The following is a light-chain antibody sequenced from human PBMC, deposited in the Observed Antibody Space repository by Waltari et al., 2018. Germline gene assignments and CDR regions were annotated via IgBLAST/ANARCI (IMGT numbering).Light chain of an antibody. J-gene: IGKJ3*01. CDR3: QQYYSSPVT. CDR2: WAS. CDR1: QSVLYSSDNKNW. Sequence: DIVMTQSPDSLAVSLGARATINCKSSQSVLYSSDNKNWLAWYQQKRGQPPKVLIYWASTRESGVPDRFSGSGSGTDFTLTISSLQAEDVAVYYCQQYYSSPVTFGPGTKVEIK. V-gene: IGKV4-1*01.